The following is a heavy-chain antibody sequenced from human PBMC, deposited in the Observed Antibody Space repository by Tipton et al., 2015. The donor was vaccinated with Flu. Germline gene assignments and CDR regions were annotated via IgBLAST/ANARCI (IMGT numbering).Heavy chain of an antibody. V-gene: IGHV3-7*01. CDR2: IKQDGSEK. Sequence: SLRLSCAASGFSFSSFWMNWVRQAPGKGLEWVANIKQDGSEKYYGDSVEGRFTISRDNAKNSLYLQMNSLTADDTALYYCARGLTTVTAKDYFDYWGQGTLVTVSS. CDR3: ARGLTTVTAKDYFDY. J-gene: IGHJ4*02. D-gene: IGHD4-17*01. CDR1: GFSFSSFW.